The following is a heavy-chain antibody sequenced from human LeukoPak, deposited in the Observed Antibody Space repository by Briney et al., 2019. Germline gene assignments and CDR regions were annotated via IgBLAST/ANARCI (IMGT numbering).Heavy chain of an antibody. CDR3: ERGSVAGTDYGTFDI. Sequence: PGRCLSPACPLAGLIFRSYEMNWVRQPPGKGMEWVSYSSSGGGTIFYADSVKGRFTISRDKGKNSVYLQMNSLRAEDTAVYYCERGSVAGTDYGTFDIWGQGTMVTVSS. J-gene: IGHJ3*02. V-gene: IGHV3-48*03. CDR1: GLIFRSYE. D-gene: IGHD6-19*01. CDR2: SSSGGGTI.